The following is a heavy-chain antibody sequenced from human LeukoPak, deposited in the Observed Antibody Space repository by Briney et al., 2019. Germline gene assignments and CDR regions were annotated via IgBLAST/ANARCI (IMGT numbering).Heavy chain of an antibody. CDR2: ISGSGGST. J-gene: IGHJ4*02. CDR3: ATRPHGDYPYFDY. V-gene: IGHV3-23*01. Sequence: GGSLRLSCAASGFTFSSYAMSWVRQAPGKGLEWVSAISGSGGSTYYADSVKGRFTISRDNAKNSLYLQMNSLRAEDTAVYYCATRPHGDYPYFDYWGQGTLVTVSS. D-gene: IGHD4-17*01. CDR1: GFTFSSYA.